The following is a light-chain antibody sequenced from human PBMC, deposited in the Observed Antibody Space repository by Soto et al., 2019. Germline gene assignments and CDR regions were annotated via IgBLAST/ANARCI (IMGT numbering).Light chain of an antibody. Sequence: DIPLTQSPSFLSPSIGESVTITCRASEVISTSLAWYQVKPGKAPNLLIYAASTLESGVPSRFSATLSGTEFSLTITSLQPEDVATYYCQQLFDSPITFGQGTRLEI. CDR3: QQLFDSPIT. V-gene: IGKV1-9*01. CDR1: EVISTS. J-gene: IGKJ5*01. CDR2: AAS.